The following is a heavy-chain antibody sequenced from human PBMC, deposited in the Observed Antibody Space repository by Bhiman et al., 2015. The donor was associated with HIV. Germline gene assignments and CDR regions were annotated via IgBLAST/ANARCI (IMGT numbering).Heavy chain of an antibody. CDR2: ISWNSGTI. J-gene: IGHJ4*02. CDR3: AQTLHSSGY. CDR1: GFTFDDYA. D-gene: IGHD6-19*01. Sequence: EVQLVESGGGLVQPGRSLRLSCAASGFTFDDYAMHWVRQAPGKGLEWVAGISWNSGTIAYAVSVKGRFTISRDNSKNTLYLQMNSLRAEDTAVYYCAQTLHSSGYLGQGTLVTVSS. V-gene: IGHV3-9*01.